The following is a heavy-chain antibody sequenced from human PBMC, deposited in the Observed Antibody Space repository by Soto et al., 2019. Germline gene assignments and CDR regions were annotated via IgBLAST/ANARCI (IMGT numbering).Heavy chain of an antibody. CDR2: IIPIFGTA. CDR1: GGTFSSYA. Sequence: EASVKVSCKASGGTFSSYAISWVRQAPGQGLEWMGGIIPIFGTANYAQKFQGRVTITADESTSTAYMELSSLRSEDTAVYYCGAVVPAAMIGPSDFAYYYYYGMDVWGQGTTVTVSS. CDR3: GAVVPAAMIGPSDFAYYYYYGMDV. V-gene: IGHV1-69*13. D-gene: IGHD2-2*01. J-gene: IGHJ6*02.